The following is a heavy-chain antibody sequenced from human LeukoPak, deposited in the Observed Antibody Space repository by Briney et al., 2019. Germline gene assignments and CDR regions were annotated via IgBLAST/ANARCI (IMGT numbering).Heavy chain of an antibody. CDR3: ARSPPYSGCSSDFDY. Sequence: GGSLRLSCAASGFTFSSYWMSWVRQAPGKGLEWVANIKQDGSEKYYVDSVKGRFTISRDNAKNSLYLQMNSLRAEDTAVYYCARSPPYSGCSSDFDYWGQGTLVTVSS. V-gene: IGHV3-7*01. CDR1: GFTFSSYW. D-gene: IGHD1-26*01. J-gene: IGHJ4*02. CDR2: IKQDGSEK.